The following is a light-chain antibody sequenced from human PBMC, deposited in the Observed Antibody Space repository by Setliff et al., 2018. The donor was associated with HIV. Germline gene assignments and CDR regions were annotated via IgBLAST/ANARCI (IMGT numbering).Light chain of an antibody. Sequence: QSALTQPASVSGSPGQSITISCTGTSNDVGGYNYVCWYQQHPGKAPKLMIYEVTNRPSGVSYRFSGSRSGNTASLTISGLQAEDEADYYCSSFGSSNTHVFGTGTKVTVL. CDR1: SNDVGGYNY. V-gene: IGLV2-14*01. CDR2: EVT. CDR3: SSFGSSNTHV. J-gene: IGLJ1*01.